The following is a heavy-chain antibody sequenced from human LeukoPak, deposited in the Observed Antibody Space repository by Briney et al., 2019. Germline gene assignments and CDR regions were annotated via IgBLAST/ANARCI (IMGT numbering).Heavy chain of an antibody. CDR1: GFTFSSYA. CDR3: AKVGVAAPGRGSLTDY. CDR2: ISGSGGST. D-gene: IGHD6-13*01. J-gene: IGHJ4*01. Sequence: GGSLRLSCAASGFTFSSYAMRWVRQAPGNGLERVSAISGSGGSTYYADFVKGRFTISRDNSKNTLYLQMNSLRAEDTAVYYCAKVGVAAPGRGSLTDYWGHGTLVTVSS. V-gene: IGHV3-23*01.